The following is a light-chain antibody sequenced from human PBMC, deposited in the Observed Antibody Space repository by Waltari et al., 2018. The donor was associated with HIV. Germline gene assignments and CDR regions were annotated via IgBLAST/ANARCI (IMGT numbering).Light chain of an antibody. CDR2: EVS. J-gene: IGLJ2*01. CDR3: SSYTSSSTVV. CDR1: SSDVGGYNY. V-gene: IGLV2-14*01. Sequence: QSALTQPASVSGSPGPSLTISCTGTSSDVGGYNYVSWYQQHPGKAPKLMIYEVSNRPSGVSNRFSGSKSGNTASLTISGLQAEDEAAYYCSSYTSSSTVVFGGGTKLTVL.